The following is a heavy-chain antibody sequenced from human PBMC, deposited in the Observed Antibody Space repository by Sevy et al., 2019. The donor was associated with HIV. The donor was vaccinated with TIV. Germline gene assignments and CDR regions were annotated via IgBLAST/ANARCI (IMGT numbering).Heavy chain of an antibody. CDR1: GGSLSNYG. CDR2: IIPRVAIS. CDR3: ASVRPCGGDCYFFDS. D-gene: IGHD2-21*02. J-gene: IGHJ4*02. Sequence: ASVKVSCMASGGSLSNYGMNWVRPAPGQGLEWMGGIIPRVAISNYAQKFQGRATITADESTSTMYLEVRSLRSEDTAVYFCASVRPCGGDCYFFDSWGQGTLVTVSS. V-gene: IGHV1-69*10.